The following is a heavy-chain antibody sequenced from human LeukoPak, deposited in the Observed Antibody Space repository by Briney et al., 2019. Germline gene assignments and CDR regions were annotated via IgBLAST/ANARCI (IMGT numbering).Heavy chain of an antibody. CDR1: GFTFSDHY. CDR2: TRNKVKSYTT. CDR3: AKDLARVVVTDFDY. D-gene: IGHD2-21*02. Sequence: AGGSLRLSCAASGFTFSDHYMDWVRQAPGKGLEWVARTRNKVKSYTTQYAASVKGRFTISRDDSKNSLYLQMNSLKTEDTAVYYCAKDLARVVVTDFDYWGQGTLVTVSS. J-gene: IGHJ4*02. V-gene: IGHV3-72*01.